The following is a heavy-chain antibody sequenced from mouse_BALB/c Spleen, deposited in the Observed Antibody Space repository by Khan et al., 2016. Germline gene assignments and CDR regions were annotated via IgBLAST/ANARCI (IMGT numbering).Heavy chain of an antibody. V-gene: IGHV9-3*02. CDR3: ARGGYNYLFDY. CDR1: GYIFRNYG. CDR2: ININTGEP. D-gene: IGHD1-3*01. Sequence: QIQLVQPGPELKKSGETVNISCKSSGYIFRNYGMNWVKQAPGKGLKWMGWININTGEPTYAEEFKGRFVFSLESSASTAHLQINNLKNEDTATYFCARGGYNYLFDYWGQGTTLTVSS. J-gene: IGHJ2*01.